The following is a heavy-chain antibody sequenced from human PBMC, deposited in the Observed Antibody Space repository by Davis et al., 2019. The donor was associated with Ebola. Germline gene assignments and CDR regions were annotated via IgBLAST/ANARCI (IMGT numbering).Heavy chain of an antibody. V-gene: IGHV1-18*01. CDR1: GYIFTSYG. CDR3: ASGNYDSSGYYFETYFDY. J-gene: IGHJ4*02. D-gene: IGHD3-22*01. Sequence: ASVKVSCKTSGYIFTSYGITWVRQAPGQGLEWMGWISAYNGNTNYAQNVQDRVTMTTDTSTSIAYMELRSLRSDDTAVYYCASGNYDSSGYYFETYFDYWGQGTLVTVSS. CDR2: ISAYNGNT.